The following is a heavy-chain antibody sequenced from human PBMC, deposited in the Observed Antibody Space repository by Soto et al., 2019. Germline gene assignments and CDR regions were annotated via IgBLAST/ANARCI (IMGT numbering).Heavy chain of an antibody. CDR1: GFTFSNYA. CDR2: MSSSGDKA. V-gene: IGHV3-23*01. Sequence: GSLRLSCAASGFTFSNYAINWVRQAPGKGLEWVSGMSSSGDKAYYADSVRGRFTISRDNSKNTVYLQMNSLRVDDTAIYHCAKVPTIFGVVTTYFDYWGQGTLVTVSS. J-gene: IGHJ4*01. CDR3: AKVPTIFGVVTTYFDY. D-gene: IGHD3-3*01.